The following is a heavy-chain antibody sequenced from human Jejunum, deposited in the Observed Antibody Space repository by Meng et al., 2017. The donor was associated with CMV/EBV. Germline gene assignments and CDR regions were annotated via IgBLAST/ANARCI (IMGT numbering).Heavy chain of an antibody. CDR2: IPSAGGEP. D-gene: IGHD3-10*01. CDR1: GLSFSRSW. V-gene: IGHV3-74*01. Sequence: GLSFSRSWMHWVRQSPGKGLLWVSCIPSAGGEPRYADSVKGRFRISRDNGKNTVFLHMDSLRDDDTGVYYCASAPSGLGFTEATNWGQGTLVTVSS. CDR3: ASAPSGLGFTEATN. J-gene: IGHJ1*01.